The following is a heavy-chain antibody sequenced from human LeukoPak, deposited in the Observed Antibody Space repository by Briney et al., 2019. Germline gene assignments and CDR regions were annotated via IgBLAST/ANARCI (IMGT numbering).Heavy chain of an antibody. CDR1: GFSLNTSGMC. V-gene: IGHV2-70*11. J-gene: IGHJ4*02. CDR3: ARMTTVTPFDY. CDR2: IDWDDDK. D-gene: IGHD4-17*01. Sequence: SGPTLVNPTQTLTLTCTFSGFSLNTSGMCVSWIRQLPGKALEWLARIDWDDDKYYIRSLKTRLTISKDTSKNQVVLTMTNMDPVDTATYYCARMTTVTPFDYWGQGTLVTVSS.